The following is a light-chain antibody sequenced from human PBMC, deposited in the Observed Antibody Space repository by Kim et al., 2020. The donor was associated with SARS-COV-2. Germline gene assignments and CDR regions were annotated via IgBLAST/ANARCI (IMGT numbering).Light chain of an antibody. CDR3: QQRSNWPPEVT. CDR1: QSVSSY. J-gene: IGKJ4*01. CDR2: DAS. Sequence: PATLSLSPGERATLSCRASQSVSSYLAWYQQKPGQAPRLLIYDASNRATGIPARFSGSGSGTDFTLTISSLEPEDFAVYYCQQRSNWPPEVTFGGGTKV. V-gene: IGKV3-11*01.